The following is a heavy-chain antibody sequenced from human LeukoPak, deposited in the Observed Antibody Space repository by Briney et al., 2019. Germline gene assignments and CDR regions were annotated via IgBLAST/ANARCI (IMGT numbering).Heavy chain of an antibody. CDR1: GCTFTGYY. J-gene: IGHJ4*02. CDR3: ATDCSSTSCYLY. D-gene: IGHD2-2*01. CDR2: INPNSGGT. Sequence: ASVKVSCKASGCTFTGYYMHWVRQAPGQGLEWMGWINPNSGGTNYAQKFQGRVTMTRDTSISTAYMELSRLRSDDTAVYYCATDCSSTSCYLYWGQGTLVTVSS. V-gene: IGHV1-2*02.